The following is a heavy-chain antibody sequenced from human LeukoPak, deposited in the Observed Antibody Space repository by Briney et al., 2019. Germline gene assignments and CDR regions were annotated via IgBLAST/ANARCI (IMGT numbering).Heavy chain of an antibody. Sequence: PGGSLRLSCAASGFTFSNAWMSWVRQTPGKGLEWVGRIKRKTDGGTTDYAAPVKGRFTISRDDSENTLYLQMNSLKTEDTAVYYCTTDLYGGPDGWGQGTLVTVSS. CDR3: TTDLYGGPDG. V-gene: IGHV3-15*01. J-gene: IGHJ4*02. CDR1: GFTFSNAW. D-gene: IGHD4-23*01. CDR2: IKRKTDGGTT.